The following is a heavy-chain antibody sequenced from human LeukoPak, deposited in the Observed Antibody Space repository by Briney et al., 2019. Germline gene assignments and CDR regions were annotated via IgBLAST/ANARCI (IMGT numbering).Heavy chain of an antibody. Sequence: SETLSLTCTVSGGSNSSYYWSWIRQPPGKGLEWIGYIYYSGSTNYNPSLKSRVTISVDTSKNQVSLKLSSVTAADTAVYYCARGARYCSGGSCLDYWGQGTLITVSS. V-gene: IGHV4-59*01. CDR1: GGSNSSYY. CDR3: ARGARYCSGGSCLDY. CDR2: IYYSGST. D-gene: IGHD2-15*01. J-gene: IGHJ4*02.